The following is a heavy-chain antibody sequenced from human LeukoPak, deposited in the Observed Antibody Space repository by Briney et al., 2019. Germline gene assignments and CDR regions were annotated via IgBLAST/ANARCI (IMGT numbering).Heavy chain of an antibody. CDR1: GFTFSSYS. Sequence: GGSLRLSCAASGFTFSSYSMNWVRQAPGKGLEWVSSISSSSSYIYYADSVKGRFTISRDSAKNSLYLQMNSLRAEDTAVYYCARDGYYDFWSGYRNSDYWGQGTLVTVSS. CDR2: ISSSSSYI. D-gene: IGHD3-3*01. V-gene: IGHV3-21*01. CDR3: ARDGYYDFWSGYRNSDY. J-gene: IGHJ4*02.